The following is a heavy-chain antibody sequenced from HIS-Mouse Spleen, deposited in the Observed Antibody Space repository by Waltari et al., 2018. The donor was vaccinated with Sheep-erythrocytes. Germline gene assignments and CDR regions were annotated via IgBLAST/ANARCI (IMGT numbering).Heavy chain of an antibody. J-gene: IGHJ1*01. CDR3: ARGAYSSSWYPFQH. Sequence: AVISYDGSNKYYADSVKGRFTISRDNSKNTLYLQMSSLRAEDTAVYYCARGAYSSSWYPFQHWGQGTLVTVSS. D-gene: IGHD6-13*01. V-gene: IGHV3-30*15. CDR2: ISYDGSNK.